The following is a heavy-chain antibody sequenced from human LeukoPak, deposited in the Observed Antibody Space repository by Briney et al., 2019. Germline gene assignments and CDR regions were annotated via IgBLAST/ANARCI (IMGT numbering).Heavy chain of an antibody. CDR2: ISWDGGTI. J-gene: IGHJ5*01. D-gene: IGHD6-19*01. CDR3: AKLAASSYSSGSDS. CDR1: GFTFDDFT. V-gene: IGHV3-43*01. Sequence: PGGSLRLSCAAAGFTFDDFTMYWVRQPPGKGLEWVSLISWDGGTIYYADSVKGRFTISRDNNKKSLYLQMNGLRTEDTALYYCAKLAASSYSSGSDSWGQGTLVTVSS.